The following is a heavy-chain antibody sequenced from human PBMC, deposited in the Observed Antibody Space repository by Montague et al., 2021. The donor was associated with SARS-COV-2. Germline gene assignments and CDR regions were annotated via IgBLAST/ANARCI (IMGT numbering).Heavy chain of an antibody. D-gene: IGHD3-10*01. CDR1: GGSITRNYY. CDR2: IYYSGTT. CDR3: ARPLVRGVPKAFDI. J-gene: IGHJ3*02. Sequence: ETLSLTCTVSGGSITRNYYWGWIRQPPGKGLEWVGNIYYSGTTFIDPSLESRVTISVDASKNQFSLNLTSVTAADTAVYYCARPLVRGVPKAFDIWGQGALVIVSS. V-gene: IGHV4-39*01.